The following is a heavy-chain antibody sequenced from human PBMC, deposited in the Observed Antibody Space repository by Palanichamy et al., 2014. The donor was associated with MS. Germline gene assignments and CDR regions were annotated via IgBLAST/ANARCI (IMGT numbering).Heavy chain of an antibody. Sequence: QVQLVQSGAEVKKPGSSVKVSCKASGGTFSSYAIIWVRQAPGQGLEWMGRIIPFLDMANYAQKFQGRVTITADKSTSTAYMELSSLSSEDTAVYYCATDASGSRAPYFYYFYMDVWGKGTTVTASS. CDR2: IIPFLDMA. CDR3: ATDASGSRAPYFYYFYMDV. V-gene: IGHV1-69*09. J-gene: IGHJ6*03. CDR1: GGTFSSYA. D-gene: IGHD2-2*01.